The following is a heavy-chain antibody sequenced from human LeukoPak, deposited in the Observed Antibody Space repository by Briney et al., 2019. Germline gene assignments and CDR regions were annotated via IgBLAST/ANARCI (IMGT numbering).Heavy chain of an antibody. Sequence: SETLSLTCTVSGGSISSYYWSWIRQPPGKGLEWIGYIYYSGSTNYNPSLKSRVTISVDTSKNQFSLKLSSVTAADTAVYYCARGRYYDSSGYLPEYYFDYWGQGTLVSVSS. CDR2: IYYSGST. D-gene: IGHD3-22*01. V-gene: IGHV4-59*01. J-gene: IGHJ4*02. CDR1: GGSISSYY. CDR3: ARGRYYDSSGYLPEYYFDY.